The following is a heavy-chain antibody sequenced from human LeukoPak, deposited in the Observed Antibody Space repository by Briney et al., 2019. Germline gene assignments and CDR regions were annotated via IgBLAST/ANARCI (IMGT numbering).Heavy chain of an antibody. D-gene: IGHD5-18*01. Sequence: ASVKVSCKASGGTFSSYAISWVRQAPGQGLEWVGGIIPIFGTANYAQKFQGRVTITADESTSTAYMELSSLRSEDTAVYYCARVTHTELSTWFDPWGQGTLVTVSS. CDR2: IIPIFGTA. J-gene: IGHJ5*02. V-gene: IGHV1-69*13. CDR1: GGTFSSYA. CDR3: ARVTHTELSTWFDP.